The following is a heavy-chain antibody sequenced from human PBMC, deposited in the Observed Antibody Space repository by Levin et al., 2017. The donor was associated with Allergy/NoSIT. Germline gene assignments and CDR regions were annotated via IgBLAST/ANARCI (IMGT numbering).Heavy chain of an antibody. Sequence: PGGSLRLSCAASKFTFWNYTMNWVRQAPGKGLEWVAYLSDDGHVKFYADSVKGRFTISRDNAKVTLYLQMNSLRVDDTAVYYCARTYGGNALAAFDVWGQGTVVTVSS. D-gene: IGHD4/OR15-4a*01. V-gene: IGHV3-30-3*01. J-gene: IGHJ3*01. CDR2: LSDDGHVK. CDR1: KFTFWNYT. CDR3: ARTYGGNALAAFDV.